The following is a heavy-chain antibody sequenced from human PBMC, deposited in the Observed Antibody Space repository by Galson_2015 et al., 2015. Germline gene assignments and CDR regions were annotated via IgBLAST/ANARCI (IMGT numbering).Heavy chain of an antibody. CDR1: GFSLSTSGVG. J-gene: IGHJ4*02. V-gene: IGHV2-5*02. Sequence: PALVKPTQTLTLTCTFSGFSLSTSGVGVGWIRQPPGKALEWLALIYWDDDKRYSPSLKSRLTITKDTSKNQVVLTMTNMDPVDTATYYCAHSGPDGYNHRFDYWGQGTLVTVSS. CDR3: AHSGPDGYNHRFDY. D-gene: IGHD5-24*01. CDR2: IYWDDDK.